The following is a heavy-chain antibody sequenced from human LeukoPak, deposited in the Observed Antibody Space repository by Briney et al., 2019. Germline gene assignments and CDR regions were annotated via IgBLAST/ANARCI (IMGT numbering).Heavy chain of an antibody. CDR2: ISSTSSTI. V-gene: IGHV3-48*01. CDR3: ARGGFGESDYYMDV. Sequence: PGGSLRLSCAASGFTFSSFSMNWVRQAPGKGLEWVSYISSTSSTIYYADSVKGRFTISRDNAKNSLYLHMNSLRAEDTALYYCARGGFGESDYYMDVWGKGTTVTVSS. J-gene: IGHJ6*03. CDR1: GFTFSSFS. D-gene: IGHD3-10*01.